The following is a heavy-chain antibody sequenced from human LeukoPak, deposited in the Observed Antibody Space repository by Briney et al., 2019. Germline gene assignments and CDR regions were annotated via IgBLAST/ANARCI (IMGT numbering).Heavy chain of an antibody. J-gene: IGHJ5*02. Sequence: SETLSLTCTVSGGSTRGYYWSWIRQPPGKGLEWIGDIYYSGSTNYNPSLKSRVTMSVDTSKNQFSLKLNSVTAADTAVYYCAGGRSSNWFDPWGQGTLVTVSS. CDR2: IYYSGST. CDR3: AGGRSSNWFDP. CDR1: GGSTRGYY. D-gene: IGHD3-16*02. V-gene: IGHV4-59*01.